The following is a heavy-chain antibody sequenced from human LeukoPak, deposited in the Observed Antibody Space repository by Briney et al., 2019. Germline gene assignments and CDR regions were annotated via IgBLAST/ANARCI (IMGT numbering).Heavy chain of an antibody. D-gene: IGHD6-13*01. J-gene: IGHJ4*02. CDR1: GGSISSFY. CDR3: ARLSSGSSSWYDIDY. Sequence: SEALSLTCTVCGGSISSFYWSWMRQPPGKGLEGIGDIYYSGSTNYNPSLKSRGTISVDTSKNQFSLRLNSVTAADTAVYYCARLSSGSSSWYDIDYWGQGTLVTVSS. V-gene: IGHV4-59*08. CDR2: IYYSGST.